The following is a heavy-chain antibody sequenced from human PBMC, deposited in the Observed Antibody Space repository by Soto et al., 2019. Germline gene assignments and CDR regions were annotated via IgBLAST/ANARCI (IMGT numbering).Heavy chain of an antibody. Sequence: ELQLLESGGGLVQPGGSLRLSCAASGFTFSSYGMTWVRQAPGKGLEWVSSIGGSGGSTHYTDSVKGRFTISRDNSKNKANQQLNSQRDEDRAVYYCAKKWGPAPTTPFYYGDSLDVWGKGTMVTVSS. CDR1: GFTFSSYG. CDR3: AKKWGPAPTTPFYYGDSLDV. CDR2: IGGSGGST. D-gene: IGHD1-26*01. V-gene: IGHV3-23*01. J-gene: IGHJ6*03.